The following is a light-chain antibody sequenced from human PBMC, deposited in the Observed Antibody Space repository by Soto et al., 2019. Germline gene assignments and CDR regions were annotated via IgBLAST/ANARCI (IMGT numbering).Light chain of an antibody. CDR2: GAS. CDR1: QSVSSN. Sequence: EIVMTPSPATLSVSPCERATLSCSAIQSVSSNLAWYQQKPGQAPRLLIYGASTRATGIPARFSGSGSGTEFTLTISSLQSEDFAVYYCQQYNNWPPGLTFGGGTKVDIK. J-gene: IGKJ4*01. V-gene: IGKV3-15*01. CDR3: QQYNNWPPGLT.